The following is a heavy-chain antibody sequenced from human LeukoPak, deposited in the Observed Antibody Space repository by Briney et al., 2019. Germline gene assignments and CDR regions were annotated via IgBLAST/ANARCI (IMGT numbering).Heavy chain of an antibody. V-gene: IGHV1-69*04. J-gene: IGHJ4*02. CDR3: ARLDYYDSSGKFDY. D-gene: IGHD3-22*01. CDR1: GGTFSSYA. Sequence: ASVKVSCKASGGTFSSYAISWVRQAPGQGLEWMGRIIPILGIANYAQKFQGRVTITADKSTSTAYMELSSLRSEDTAVYYCARLDYYDSSGKFDYWDQGTLVTVSS. CDR2: IIPILGIA.